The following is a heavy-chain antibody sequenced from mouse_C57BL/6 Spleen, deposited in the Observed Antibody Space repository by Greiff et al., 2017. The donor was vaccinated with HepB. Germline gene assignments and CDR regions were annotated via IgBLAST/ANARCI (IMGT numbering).Heavy chain of an antibody. J-gene: IGHJ2*01. V-gene: IGHV14-4*01. CDR3: TTCYYGSSH. CDR2: IDPENGDT. Sequence: EVQVVESGAELVRPGASVKLSCTASGFNIKDDYMHWVKQRPEQGLEWIGWIDPENGDTEYASKFQGKATITADTSSNTAYLQLSSLTSEDTAVYYCTTCYYGSSHWGQGTTLTVSS. CDR1: GFNIKDDY. D-gene: IGHD1-1*01.